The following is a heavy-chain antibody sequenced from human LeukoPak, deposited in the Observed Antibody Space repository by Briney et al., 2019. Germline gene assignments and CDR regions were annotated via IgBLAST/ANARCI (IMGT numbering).Heavy chain of an antibody. J-gene: IGHJ3*02. V-gene: IGHV1-69*13. D-gene: IGHD3-22*01. CDR3: ARVSTMIVSTGAFDI. CDR2: IIPIFGTA. Sequence: ASVKVSCKXSGGTFISYAISWVGQARGQGLEWMGGIIPIFGTANNTQKFQGRVTITADEYKRTAYMELSSLRSEDTAVYYCARVSTMIVSTGAFDIWGQGTMVTVSS. CDR1: GGTFISYA.